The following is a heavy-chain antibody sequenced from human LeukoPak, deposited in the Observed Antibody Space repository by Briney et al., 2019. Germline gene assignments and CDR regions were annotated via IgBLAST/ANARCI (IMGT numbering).Heavy chain of an antibody. J-gene: IGHJ6*03. CDR3: ARDQGAGVWSGYYPYYYYYYMDV. V-gene: IGHV1-18*01. CDR2: ISAYNGNT. D-gene: IGHD3-3*01. CDR1: GYTFTSYG. Sequence: ASVKVSCKASGYTFTSYGISWVRQAPGQGLERMGWISAYNGNTNYAQKLQGRVTMTTDTSTSTAYMELRSLRSDDTAVYYCARDQGAGVWSGYYPYYYYYYMDVWGKGTTVTVSS.